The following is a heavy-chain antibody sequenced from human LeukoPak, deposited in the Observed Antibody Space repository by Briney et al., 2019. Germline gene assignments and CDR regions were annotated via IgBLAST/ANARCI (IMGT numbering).Heavy chain of an antibody. CDR1: GYTFTGYY. CDR2: INPSSGGT. V-gene: IGHV1-2*02. Sequence: ASVKVSCKASGYTFTGYYMHWVRQAPGQGLEWMGWINPSSGGTNYAQKLQGRVTMTRDTYISTAYMELSRLRSDDTAVYYCARDSRYCSGGSCFFWFDPWGQGTLVPVSS. CDR3: ARDSRYCSGGSCFFWFDP. J-gene: IGHJ5*02. D-gene: IGHD2-15*01.